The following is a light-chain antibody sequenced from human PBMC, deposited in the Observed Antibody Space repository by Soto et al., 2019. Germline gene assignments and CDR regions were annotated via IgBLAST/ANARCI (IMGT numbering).Light chain of an antibody. J-gene: IGLJ2*01. CDR1: GSNIGAGFD. Sequence: QSVLTQPPSLSGAPGQNIIISCTGGGSNIGAGFDVHWYQQLPGTAPKLLIYGNTNRPSGVPDRFFGSKSGTSASLVITGLQAEDEADYYCQSYDTGLSGPVVFGGGTKLTVL. CDR2: GNT. CDR3: QSYDTGLSGPVV. V-gene: IGLV1-40*01.